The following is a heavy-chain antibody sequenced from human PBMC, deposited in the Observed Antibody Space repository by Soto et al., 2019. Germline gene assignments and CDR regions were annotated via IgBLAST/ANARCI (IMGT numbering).Heavy chain of an antibody. CDR1: GFTFSTYA. CDR2: ISSNGGST. Sequence: EVQLVESGGGLVQPGGSLRLSCSASGFTFSTYAMHWVRQAPGKGLEYVSGISSNGGSTYYADSVKGTFIISRDNSKSRVNLKRRTVRREDRAVYYCEKGGKGNSRGRATDSWGQGTLVTVSS. D-gene: IGHD3-16*01. J-gene: IGHJ5*01. V-gene: IGHV3-64D*06. CDR3: EKGGKGNSRGRATDS.